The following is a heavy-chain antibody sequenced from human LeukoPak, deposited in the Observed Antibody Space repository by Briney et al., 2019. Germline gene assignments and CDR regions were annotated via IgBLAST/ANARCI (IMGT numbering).Heavy chain of an antibody. J-gene: IGHJ4*02. D-gene: IGHD6-19*01. CDR3: ARAKSGYSSSAADY. CDR2: IYHSGST. CDR1: GGSISSSNW. Sequence: PSGTLSLTCAVSGGSISSSNWWSWVRQPPGKGLEWIGEIYHSGSTNCNPSLKSRVTISVDKSKNQFSLKLSSVTAADTAVYYCARAKSGYSSSAADYWGQGTLVTVSS. V-gene: IGHV4-4*02.